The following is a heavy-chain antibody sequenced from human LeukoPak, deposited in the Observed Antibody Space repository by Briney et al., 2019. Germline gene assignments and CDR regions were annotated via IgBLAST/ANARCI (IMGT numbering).Heavy chain of an antibody. V-gene: IGHV4-39*07. CDR3: ARDSRYVVVTARDYYYYGMDV. CDR2: IYYSGST. D-gene: IGHD2-21*02. CDR1: GGSISSSGYY. Sequence: SETLSLTCTVSGGSISSSGYYWGWIRQPPGKGLEWIGSIYYSGSTYYNPSLKSRVTISVDTSKNQFSLKLSSVTAADTAVYYCARDSRYVVVTARDYYYYGMDVWGQGTTVTVSS. J-gene: IGHJ6*02.